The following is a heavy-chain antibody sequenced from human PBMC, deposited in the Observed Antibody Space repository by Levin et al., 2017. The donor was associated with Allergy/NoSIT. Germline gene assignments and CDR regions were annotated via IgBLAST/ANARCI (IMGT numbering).Heavy chain of an antibody. V-gene: IGHV1-69*13. D-gene: IGHD3-22*01. J-gene: IGHJ4*02. CDR1: GGTFSSYA. CDR3: AVEGDYDSSGYFLVFDY. CDR2: IIPIFGTA. Sequence: SVKVSCKASGGTFSSYAISWVRQAPGQGLEWMGGIIPIFGTANYAQKFQGRVTITADESTSTAYMELSSLRSEDTAVYYCAVEGDYDSSGYFLVFDYWGQGTLVTVSS.